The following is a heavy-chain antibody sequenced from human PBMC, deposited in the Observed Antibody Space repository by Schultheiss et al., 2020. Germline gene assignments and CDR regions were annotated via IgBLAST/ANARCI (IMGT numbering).Heavy chain of an antibody. J-gene: IGHJ4*02. CDR1: GYTFTGYY. Sequence: ASVKVSCKASGYTFTGYYMHWVRQAPGQGLEWMGWINPNSGGTNYAQKFQGRVTMTRNTSISTAYMELSSLRSEDTAVYYCAKDFLSDIVALRGVYFDYWGQGTLVTVSS. V-gene: IGHV1-2*02. CDR3: AKDFLSDIVALRGVYFDY. D-gene: IGHD5-12*01. CDR2: INPNSGGT.